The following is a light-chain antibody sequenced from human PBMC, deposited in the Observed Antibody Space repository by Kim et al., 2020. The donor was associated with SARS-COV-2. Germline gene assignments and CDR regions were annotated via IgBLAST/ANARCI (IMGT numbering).Light chain of an antibody. Sequence: VSPGQTATISCPGDKLGDKSACWYQQKPGQSPVVVIYQDTKRSSGIPERFSGSNSGNTATLTIRGTQALDEADYYCQAWDSSTVVFGGGTQLTVL. CDR2: QDT. CDR3: QAWDSSTVV. V-gene: IGLV3-1*01. CDR1: KLGDKS. J-gene: IGLJ2*01.